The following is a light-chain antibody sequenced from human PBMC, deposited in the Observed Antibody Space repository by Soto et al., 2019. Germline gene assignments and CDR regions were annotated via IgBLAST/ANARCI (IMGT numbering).Light chain of an antibody. CDR3: SSYTSSSTVV. V-gene: IGLV2-14*01. J-gene: IGLJ2*01. CDR2: TVT. Sequence: QLVLTQPASVSGSPGQSITISCTGTSSDVGGYDYVSWYQQHPGKVPKLMIYTVTNRPSGVSSRFSGSKSGNTASLTISGLQAEDEADYYCSSYTSSSTVVFGGGTKLTVL. CDR1: SSDVGGYDY.